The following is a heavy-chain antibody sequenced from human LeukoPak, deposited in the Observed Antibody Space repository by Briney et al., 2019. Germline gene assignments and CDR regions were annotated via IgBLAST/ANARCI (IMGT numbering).Heavy chain of an antibody. J-gene: IGHJ5*02. V-gene: IGHV1-2*02. CDR1: GYTFTGYY. Sequence: ASVKVSCKASGYTFTGYYMHWVRQAPAQGFEWMRWINPNRCGTNYAQKFQGRVTMTRDTSISTAYMELSRLRSDDTAVYYCARGLKKTVAVATIRKAGYNWFDPWGQGTLVTVSS. D-gene: IGHD5-12*01. CDR2: INPNRCGT. CDR3: ARGLKKTVAVATIRKAGYNWFDP.